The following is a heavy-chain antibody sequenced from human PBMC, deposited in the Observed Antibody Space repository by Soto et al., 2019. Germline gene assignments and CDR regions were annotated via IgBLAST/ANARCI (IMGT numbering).Heavy chain of an antibody. J-gene: IGHJ6*02. CDR3: ARDHLILPAHDFFYGSDV. Sequence: DVQLVESGGGLVQPGDSLRLSCEVSGFTFSMYSMSWVRQSPGKGLEWVAKIPQDGVDGHYADSVKGRFTISRDNGKNSLYLQLNILRAEDTAVYYCARDHLILPAHDFFYGSDVWGRGATVTVSS. CDR1: GFTFSMYS. D-gene: IGHD2-21*02. CDR2: IPQDGVDG. V-gene: IGHV3-7*03.